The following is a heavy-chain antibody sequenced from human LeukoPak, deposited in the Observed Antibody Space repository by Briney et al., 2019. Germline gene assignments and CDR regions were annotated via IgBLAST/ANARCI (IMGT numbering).Heavy chain of an antibody. Sequence: ASVKVSCKASGGTFSSYAISWVRQAPGKGLEWMGGFDPEDGETIYAQKFQGRVTMTEDTSTDTAYMELSSLRSEDTAVYYCATAPLYSSGWYSDYWGQGTLVTVSS. CDR2: FDPEDGET. J-gene: IGHJ4*02. CDR3: ATAPLYSSGWYSDY. CDR1: GGTFSSYA. V-gene: IGHV1-24*01. D-gene: IGHD6-19*01.